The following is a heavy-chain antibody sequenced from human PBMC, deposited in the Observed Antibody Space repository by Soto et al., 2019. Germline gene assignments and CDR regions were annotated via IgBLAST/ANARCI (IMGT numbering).Heavy chain of an antibody. V-gene: IGHV3-30*18. CDR1: GFTFSSYG. D-gene: IGHD3-9*01. CDR2: ISYDGSNK. Sequence: VGSLRLSCAASGFTFSSYGMHWVRQAPGKGLEWVAVISYDGSNKYYADSVKGRFTISRDNSKNTLYLQMNSLRAEDTAVYYCAKDSSRAMAPGYADYWGQGTLVTVSS. CDR3: AKDSSRAMAPGYADY. J-gene: IGHJ4*02.